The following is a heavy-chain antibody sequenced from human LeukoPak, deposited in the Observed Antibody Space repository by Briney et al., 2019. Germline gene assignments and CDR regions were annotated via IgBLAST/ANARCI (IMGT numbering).Heavy chain of an antibody. J-gene: IGHJ6*02. CDR2: ISWNSGSI. CDR3: AKDIGGPLDYYYGMDV. V-gene: IGHV3-9*01. Sequence: PGRSLRLSCAASGFTFDDYAMHWVRHAPGKGLEWVSGISWNSGSIGYADSVKGRFTISRDNAKNSLYLQMNSLRAEDTALYYCAKDIGGPLDYYYGMDVWGQGTTVTVSS. D-gene: IGHD6-25*01. CDR1: GFTFDDYA.